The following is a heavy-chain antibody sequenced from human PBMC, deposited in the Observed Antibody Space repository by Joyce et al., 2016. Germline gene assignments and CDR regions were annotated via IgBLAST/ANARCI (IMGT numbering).Heavy chain of an antibody. CDR2: IHTGGTT. CDR3: ARSAVAAYFFDN. V-gene: IGHV3-53*01. J-gene: IGHJ4*02. Sequence: EVQMEEFGGGLSQPGGSRILSCVVSGFTVSSNDMSWVRQAPGKGLGSISVIHTGGTTHYADSVRGRVTISKDRAENMVFLEMNSLRVDDTAIYYCARSAVAAYFFDNWGQGTLVAVSS. D-gene: IGHD6-19*01. CDR1: GFTVSSND.